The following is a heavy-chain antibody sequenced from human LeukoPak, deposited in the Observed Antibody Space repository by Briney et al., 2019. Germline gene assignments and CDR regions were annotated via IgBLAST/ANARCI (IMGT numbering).Heavy chain of an antibody. CDR1: GFTFSSYS. CDR2: ISSSSSYI. D-gene: IGHD2-15*01. V-gene: IGHV3-21*01. J-gene: IGHJ4*02. CDR3: ARGHSLGGAWTGAD. Sequence: GGSLRLSCAASGFTFSSYSMNWVRQAPGKGLEWVSSISSSSSYIYYADSVKGRFTISRDNAKSTLYLQMNSLRAEDTAVYFCARGHSLGGAWTGADWGQGSLVTVSS.